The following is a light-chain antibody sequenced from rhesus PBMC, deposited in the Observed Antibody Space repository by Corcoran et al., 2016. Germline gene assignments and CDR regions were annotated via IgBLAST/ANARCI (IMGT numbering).Light chain of an antibody. J-gene: IGKJ2*01. CDR1: QDISNY. V-gene: IGKV1-25*02. Sequence: DIQMTQSPSSLSASVGDRVTITCRASQDISNYLAWYQQKPGETPNLLIYAASGLPSGIPSRFSGSGYGTAFTLTIRSLQSEDFATYYCQHYYSTPPSFGQGTKVEIK. CDR3: QHYYSTPPS. CDR2: AAS.